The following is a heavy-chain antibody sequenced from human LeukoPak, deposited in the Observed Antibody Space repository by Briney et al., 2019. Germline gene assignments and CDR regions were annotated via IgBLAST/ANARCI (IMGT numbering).Heavy chain of an antibody. CDR1: GYTFTSYG. J-gene: IGHJ6*03. V-gene: IGHV1-18*01. D-gene: IGHD1-26*01. CDR2: ISAYNGNT. Sequence: ASVKVSCKASGYTFTSYGISWVRQAPGQGLEWMGWISAYNGNTNYAQKPQGRVTMTTDTSTSTAYMELRSLRSDDTAVYYCARIQGGSYYYYYMDVWGKGTTVTISS. CDR3: ARIQGGSYYYYYMDV.